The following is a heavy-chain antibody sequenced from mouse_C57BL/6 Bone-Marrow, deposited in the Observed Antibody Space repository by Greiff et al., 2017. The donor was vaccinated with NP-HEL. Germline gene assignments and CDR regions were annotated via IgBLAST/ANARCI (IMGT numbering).Heavy chain of an antibody. Sequence: VQLQQSGPELVKPGASVKISCKASGYAFSSSWMNWVKQRPGKGLEWIGRIYPGDGDTIYNGKFKGKATLTAAKSSSTAYMQLSSLPSEDSAVYFCARGSTVVGRGYFDYWGQGTTLTVSS. J-gene: IGHJ2*01. CDR2: IYPGDGDT. D-gene: IGHD1-1*01. V-gene: IGHV1-82*01. CDR1: GYAFSSSW. CDR3: ARGSTVVGRGYFDY.